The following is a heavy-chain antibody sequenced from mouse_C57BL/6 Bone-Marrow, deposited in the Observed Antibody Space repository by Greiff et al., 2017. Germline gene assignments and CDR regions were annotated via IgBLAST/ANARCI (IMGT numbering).Heavy chain of an antibody. Sequence: VQLPQSGAELAKPGASVKLSCKASGYTFTSYWMHWVKQRPGQGLEWIGYINPSSGYTKYNQKFKDKATWTADKSSSTAYMQLSSLTYEDSAVYYCASTRRFAYWGQGTLVTVSA. CDR1: GYTFTSYW. J-gene: IGHJ3*01. CDR3: ASTRRFAY. D-gene: IGHD2-1*01. V-gene: IGHV1-7*01. CDR2: INPSSGYT.